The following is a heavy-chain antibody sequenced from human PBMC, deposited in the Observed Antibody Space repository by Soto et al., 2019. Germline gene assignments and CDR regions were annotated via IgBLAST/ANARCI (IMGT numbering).Heavy chain of an antibody. CDR1: GGSFSCYY. CDR3: ARVLSYSSSLGAFDI. CDR2: INHSGST. D-gene: IGHD6-6*01. J-gene: IGHJ3*02. Sequence: SETLSLTCAVYGGSFSCYYWSWIRQPPGKGLEWIGEINHSGSTNYNPSLKSRVTISVDTSKNQFSLKLSSVTAADTAVYYCARVLSYSSSLGAFDIWGQGTMVTVSS. V-gene: IGHV4-34*01.